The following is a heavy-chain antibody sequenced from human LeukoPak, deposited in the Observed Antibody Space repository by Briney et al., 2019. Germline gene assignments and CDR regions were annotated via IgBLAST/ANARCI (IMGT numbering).Heavy chain of an antibody. CDR1: GGSISNYY. J-gene: IGHJ5*02. Sequence: SETLSLTCTVSGGSISNYYWSWIRQPAGKGQEYIGRIYTSGSTKYNPSLKNRVTISVDTSKNQFSLKLSSVTAADTAVYYCARRLPGFLVRGVLNGNWFDPWGQGILVTVSS. CDR2: IYTSGST. CDR3: ARRLPGFLVRGVLNGNWFDP. D-gene: IGHD3-10*01. V-gene: IGHV4-4*07.